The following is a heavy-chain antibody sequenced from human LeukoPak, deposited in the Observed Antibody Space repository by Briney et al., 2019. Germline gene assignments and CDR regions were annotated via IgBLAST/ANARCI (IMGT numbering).Heavy chain of an antibody. D-gene: IGHD2-15*01. CDR2: ISGSGGST. V-gene: IGHV3-23*01. CDR3: AKDKGSRGYFDY. Sequence: GGSLRLSCAASGFTVSSNYMSWVRQAPGKGLEWVSVISGSGGSTYYADSVKGRFTISRDNSKNTLYLQMNSLRAEDTAVYYCAKDKGSRGYFDYWGQGTLVTVSS. CDR1: GFTVSSNY. J-gene: IGHJ4*02.